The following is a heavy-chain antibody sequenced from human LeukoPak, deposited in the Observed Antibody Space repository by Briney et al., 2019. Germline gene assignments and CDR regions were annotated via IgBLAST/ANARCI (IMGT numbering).Heavy chain of an antibody. CDR2: IYSGGNT. CDR1: GFTVSSNS. Sequence: PGGSLRLSCTVSGFTVSSNSMSWVRQAPGKGLEWVSFIYSGGNTHYSDSVKGRFTISRDNSKNTLYLQMSSLRADDTAVYYCARRAGECSHPYDYWGQGTLVTVSS. CDR3: ARRAGECSHPYDY. D-gene: IGHD2-21*01. J-gene: IGHJ4*02. V-gene: IGHV3-53*01.